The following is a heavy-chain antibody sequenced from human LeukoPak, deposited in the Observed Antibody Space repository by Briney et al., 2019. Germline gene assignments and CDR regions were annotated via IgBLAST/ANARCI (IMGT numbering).Heavy chain of an antibody. V-gene: IGHV4-59*01. J-gene: IGHJ4*02. CDR3: ARSYGDDFDY. CDR2: IYYSGST. D-gene: IGHD4-17*01. Sequence: PSETLSLTCTVSGGSISSYYWSWIRQPPGKGLEWIGYIYYSGSTNYNPSLKSRVTLSVDTSKNQFPLKLSSVTAADTAVYYCARSYGDDFDYWGQGTLVTVSS. CDR1: GGSISSYY.